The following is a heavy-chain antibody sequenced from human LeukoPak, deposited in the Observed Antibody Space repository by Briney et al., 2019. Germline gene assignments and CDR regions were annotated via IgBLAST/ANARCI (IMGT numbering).Heavy chain of an antibody. D-gene: IGHD6-19*01. V-gene: IGHV3-21*01. J-gene: IGHJ4*02. CDR3: ARDLQQWLVRRGGEGFDY. Sequence: GGSLRLSCAASGFTFSSYSMNWVRQAPGKGLEWVSSISSSSSYVYYADSVKGRFTISRDNAKNSLYLQMNSLRAEDTAVYYCARDLQQWLVRRGGEGFDYWGQGTLVTVFS. CDR2: ISSSSSYV. CDR1: GFTFSSYS.